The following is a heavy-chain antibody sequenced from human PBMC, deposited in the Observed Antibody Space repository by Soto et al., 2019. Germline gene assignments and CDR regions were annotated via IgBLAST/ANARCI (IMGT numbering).Heavy chain of an antibody. V-gene: IGHV4-34*01. CDR2: INHSGST. CDR3: ARGHVVPAANGRYYFDY. J-gene: IGHJ4*02. D-gene: IGHD2-2*01. CDR1: GGSFSGYY. Sequence: SETLSLTCAVYGGSFSGYYWSWIRQPPGKGLEWIGEINHSGSTNYNPSLKSRVTISVDTSKNQFSLKLSSVTAADTAVYYCARGHVVPAANGRYYFDYWGQGTLVTVSS.